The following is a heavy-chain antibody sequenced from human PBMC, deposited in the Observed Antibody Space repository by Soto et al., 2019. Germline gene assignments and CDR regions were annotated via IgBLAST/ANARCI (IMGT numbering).Heavy chain of an antibody. CDR1: GYTFTSYA. CDR3: ARAWTTVVPRFDP. D-gene: IGHD4-17*01. Sequence: ASVKVSYKASGYTFTSYAMHWVRQAPGQRLEWMGWINAGNGNTKYSQKFQGRVTITRDTSASTAYMELSSLRSEDTAVYYCARAWTTVVPRFDPWGQGTLVTVPS. CDR2: INAGNGNT. J-gene: IGHJ5*02. V-gene: IGHV1-3*01.